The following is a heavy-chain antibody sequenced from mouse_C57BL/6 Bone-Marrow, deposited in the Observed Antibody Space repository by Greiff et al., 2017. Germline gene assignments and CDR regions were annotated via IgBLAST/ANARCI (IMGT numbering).Heavy chain of an antibody. CDR2: INPGSGGT. D-gene: IGHD5-1*01. CDR1: GYAFTNYL. J-gene: IGHJ3*01. CDR3: ARGEYPAWFAY. Sequence: QVQLQQSGAELVRPGTSVKVSCKASGYAFTNYLIEWVKQRPGQGLEWIGVINPGSGGTNYNEKFKGKATLTADKSSSTAYMQLSSLTSEDSAVYFCARGEYPAWFAYWGQGTLVTVSA. V-gene: IGHV1-54*01.